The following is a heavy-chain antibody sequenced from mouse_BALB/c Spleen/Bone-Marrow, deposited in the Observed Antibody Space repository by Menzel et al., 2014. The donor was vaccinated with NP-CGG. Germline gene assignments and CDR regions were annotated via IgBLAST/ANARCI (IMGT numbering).Heavy chain of an antibody. D-gene: IGHD1-1*01. J-gene: IGHJ4*01. CDR1: GFSLTSYG. Sequence: VQLVESGPGLVAPSQSLSITCTVSGFSLTSYGVHWVRQPPGKGLEWLGVIWADGSTNYNSALMSRLSISKDNSKSQVFLKMNSLQADDTAMYYCARDYYGSLYAMDYWGQGTSVTVSS. V-gene: IGHV2-9*02. CDR2: IWADGST. CDR3: ARDYYGSLYAMDY.